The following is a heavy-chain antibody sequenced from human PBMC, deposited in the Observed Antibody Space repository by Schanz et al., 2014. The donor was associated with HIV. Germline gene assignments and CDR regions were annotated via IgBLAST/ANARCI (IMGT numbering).Heavy chain of an antibody. CDR2: MIWNNGI. CDR1: GFIFSDYS. V-gene: IGHV3-48*01. CDR3: AREVLVAGRSYSYYGMDV. Sequence: EVQLAESGGRLEQPGGSLRLSCAASGFIFSDYSMNWVRQAPGKGLEWVAHMIWNNGIYYADSVKGRFTISRDNAKNSLYLQMNSLRAEDTAVFYCAREVLVAGRSYSYYGMDVWGQGTTVTVSS. D-gene: IGHD6-19*01. J-gene: IGHJ6*02.